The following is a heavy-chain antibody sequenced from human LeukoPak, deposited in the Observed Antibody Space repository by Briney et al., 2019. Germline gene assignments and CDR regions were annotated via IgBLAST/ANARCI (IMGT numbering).Heavy chain of an antibody. D-gene: IGHD5-18*01. CDR1: GVSISSGDYY. CDR2: IYYSGST. Sequence: SETLSLTCTVSGVSISSGDYYWSWIRQPPGKGLEWIGYIYYSGSTYYNPSLKSRVTISVDTSKNQFSLKLSSVTAADTAVYYCARAVGDGYSYGPFDYWGQGTLVTVSS. J-gene: IGHJ4*02. CDR3: ARAVGDGYSYGPFDY. V-gene: IGHV4-30-4*01.